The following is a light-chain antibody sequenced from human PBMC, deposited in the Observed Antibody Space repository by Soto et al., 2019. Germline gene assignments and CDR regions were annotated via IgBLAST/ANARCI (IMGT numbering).Light chain of an antibody. CDR1: QSVSSN. J-gene: IGKJ5*01. V-gene: IGKV3-15*01. CDR3: QQYNEWPPFT. Sequence: EIVMTQSPATLSVSPGERATLSRRASQSVSSNLAWYQQKPGQAPRLLIYGASTRATGIPARFSGSGSGTEFTLTISSLQSEDFAVYYCQQYNEWPPFTFGQGTRLEIK. CDR2: GAS.